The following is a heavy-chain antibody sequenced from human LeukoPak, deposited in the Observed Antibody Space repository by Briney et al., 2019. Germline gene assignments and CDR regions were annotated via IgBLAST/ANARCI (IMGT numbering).Heavy chain of an antibody. CDR3: ARAQHDYGGNSLRWFDP. J-gene: IGHJ5*02. V-gene: IGHV3-21*01. D-gene: IGHD4-23*01. CDR1: GFTFSSYS. Sequence: GGSLRLSCAASGFTFSSYSMNWVRQAPGKGLEWVSSISSSSSYIYYADSVKGRFTISRDNAKNSLYLQMNSLRAEDTAVYYCARAQHDYGGNSLRWFDPWGQGTLVTVSS. CDR2: ISSSSSYI.